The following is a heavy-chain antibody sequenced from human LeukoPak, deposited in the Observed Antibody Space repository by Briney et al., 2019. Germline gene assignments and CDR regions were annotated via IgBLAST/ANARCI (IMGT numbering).Heavy chain of an antibody. CDR1: GGSFSGYN. CDR3: ARGGDYGDYGGYFDL. Sequence: SETLSLTCAVYGGSFSGYNWSWIRQPPGKGLEWIGEINHSGSTNYNPSLKSRVTISVDTSKNQFSLKLSSVTAADTAVYYCARGGDYGDYGGYFDLWGRGTLVTVSS. J-gene: IGHJ2*01. D-gene: IGHD4-17*01. CDR2: INHSGST. V-gene: IGHV4-34*01.